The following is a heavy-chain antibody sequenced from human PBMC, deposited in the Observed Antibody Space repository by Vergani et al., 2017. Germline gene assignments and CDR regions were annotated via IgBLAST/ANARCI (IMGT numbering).Heavy chain of an antibody. J-gene: IGHJ6*02. D-gene: IGHD1-14*01. V-gene: IGHV3-74*01. CDR1: GFTFSSYW. CDR3: VRDSRSYGMDV. Sequence: EVQLVESGGGLVQPGGSLRLPCAASGFTFSSYWMNWVRQAPGRGLMWVARIKSDGSSISYADCVKGRFTISRDNAKKTLYVQMNSLRAEDTAVYFCVRDSRSYGMDVWGQETTVTVSS. CDR2: IKSDGSSI.